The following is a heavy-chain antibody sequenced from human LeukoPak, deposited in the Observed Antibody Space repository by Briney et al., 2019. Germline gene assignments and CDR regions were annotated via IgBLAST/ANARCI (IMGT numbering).Heavy chain of an antibody. J-gene: IGHJ4*02. Sequence: PGGSLRLSCAASGFTFSDYYMSWVRQAPGKGLEWVSAISGSGGSTYYADSVKGRFTISRDNSKNTLYLQMNSLRAEDTAVYYCAKDLRWSGYYYFDYWGQGTLVTVSS. V-gene: IGHV3-23*01. CDR1: GFTFSDYY. D-gene: IGHD3-3*01. CDR3: AKDLRWSGYYYFDY. CDR2: ISGSGGST.